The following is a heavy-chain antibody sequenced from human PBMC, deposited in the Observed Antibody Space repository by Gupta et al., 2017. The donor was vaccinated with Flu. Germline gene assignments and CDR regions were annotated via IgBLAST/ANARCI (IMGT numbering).Heavy chain of an antibody. D-gene: IGHD2-15*01. CDR2: IRSRSEGETT. CDR1: GFTYTHAW. J-gene: IGHJ4*02. CDR3: TTDGPVEVDVYFDH. Sequence: EVQLVESGGGLVKPGVSLRLSCAGPGFTYTHAWMSWVRQAPGRGLEWVGRIRSRSEGETTDYAAPVKGRCTIARDDSNNTLYIDMNSLRVEDTAVYDGTTDGPVEVDVYFDHWGQGAQVTVSS. V-gene: IGHV3-15*01.